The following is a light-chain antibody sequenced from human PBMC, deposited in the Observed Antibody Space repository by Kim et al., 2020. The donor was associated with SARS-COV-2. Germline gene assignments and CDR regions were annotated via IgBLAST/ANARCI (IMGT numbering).Light chain of an antibody. CDR1: KLGDKY. Sequence: SYELTQPPSVSVSPGQPASITCSGDKLGDKYVCWYQQKPGQSPVLVMYQDNKWPSGIPERFSGSNSGNTATLTISGTQAMDEADYYCQAWDRTTMVFGGGTQLTVL. V-gene: IGLV3-1*01. CDR2: QDN. J-gene: IGLJ2*01. CDR3: QAWDRTTMV.